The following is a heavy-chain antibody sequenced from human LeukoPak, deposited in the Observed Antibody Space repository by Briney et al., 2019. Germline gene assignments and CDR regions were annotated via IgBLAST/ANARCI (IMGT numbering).Heavy chain of an antibody. V-gene: IGHV4-38-2*02. CDR2: IYHSGST. D-gene: IGHD6-19*01. J-gene: IGHJ3*02. CDR3: ARDYGYSSAADAFDI. Sequence: PSETLSLTCAVSGYSISSGYYWGWIRQPPGKGLEWIGSIYHSGSTYYNPSLKSRVTISVDTSKNQFSLKLKSVTAADTAVYYCARDYGYSSAADAFDIWGQGTMVTVSS. CDR1: GYSISSGYY.